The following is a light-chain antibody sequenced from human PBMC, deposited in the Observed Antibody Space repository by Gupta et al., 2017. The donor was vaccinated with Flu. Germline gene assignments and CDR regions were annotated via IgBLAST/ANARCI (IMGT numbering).Light chain of an antibody. CDR2: YDD. V-gene: IGLV1-36*01. CDR3: AAWDDSLNGWV. CDR1: RSSFGNNA. Sequence: QSVLTQPPSVSGAPGQSVTISCSASRSSFGNNAVNCYQQLPGKTPKLLIYYDDLLSSGVSERFSGSKSGTSAYLAISGLQSDDEADYYCAAWDDSLNGWVFGGGTKLTVL. J-gene: IGLJ3*02.